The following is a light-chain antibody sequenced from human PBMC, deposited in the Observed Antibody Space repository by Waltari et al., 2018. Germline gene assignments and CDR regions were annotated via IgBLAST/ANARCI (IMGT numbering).Light chain of an antibody. Sequence: DIQMTQSPSTLSASVGDRVPITCRASQSVGTWLAWFQQIPGRAPKVLIYRASNSESGVPSRFSGSGSGTDFTLTISSLQPDDFATYYCQQYNSNPWTFGQGTKVEIK. CDR3: QQYNSNPWT. CDR1: QSVGTW. V-gene: IGKV1-5*03. CDR2: RAS. J-gene: IGKJ1*01.